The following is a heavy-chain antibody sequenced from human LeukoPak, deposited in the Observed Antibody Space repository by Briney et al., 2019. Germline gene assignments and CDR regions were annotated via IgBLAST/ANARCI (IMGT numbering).Heavy chain of an antibody. Sequence: GESLKISCKGSGYSFTSYWIGWVRQMPGKGLERMGIIYPGDSDTRYSPSFQGQVTISADKSISTAYLQWSSLKASDTAMYYCARHPYYDFWSGYSSTPAFDYWGQGTLVTVSS. CDR2: IYPGDSDT. CDR1: GYSFTSYW. CDR3: ARHPYYDFWSGYSSTPAFDY. J-gene: IGHJ4*02. D-gene: IGHD3-3*01. V-gene: IGHV5-51*01.